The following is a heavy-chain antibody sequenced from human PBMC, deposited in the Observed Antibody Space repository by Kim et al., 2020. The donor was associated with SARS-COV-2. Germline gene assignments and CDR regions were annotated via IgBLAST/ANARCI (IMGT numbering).Heavy chain of an antibody. CDR1: GGSFSGYY. CDR2: INHSGST. J-gene: IGHJ5*02. Sequence: SETLSLTCAVYGGSFSGYYWSWIRQPPGKGLEWIGEINHSGSTNYNPSLKSRVTISVDTSKNQFSLKLSSVTAADTAVYYCARGHPLIVVVPAAIRTRAFDPWGQGTLVTVSS. CDR3: ARGHPLIVVVPAAIRTRAFDP. D-gene: IGHD2-2*01. V-gene: IGHV4-34*01.